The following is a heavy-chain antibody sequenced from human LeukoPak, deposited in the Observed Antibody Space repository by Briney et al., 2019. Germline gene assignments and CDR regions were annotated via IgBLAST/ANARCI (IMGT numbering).Heavy chain of an antibody. Sequence: GRSLRLSCAASGFTFSSYAMHWVRQAPGKGLEWVAVISYDGSNKYYADSVKGRFTISRDNSKNTLYLQMNSLRAEDTAVYYCARKGSAAGYYYYGMDVWGQGTTVTVSS. CDR2: ISYDGSNK. J-gene: IGHJ6*02. CDR1: GFTFSSYA. D-gene: IGHD6-13*01. CDR3: ARKGSAAGYYYYGMDV. V-gene: IGHV3-30*04.